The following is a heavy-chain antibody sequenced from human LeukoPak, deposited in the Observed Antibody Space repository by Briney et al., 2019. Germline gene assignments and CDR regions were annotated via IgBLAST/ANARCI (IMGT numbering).Heavy chain of an antibody. J-gene: IGHJ3*02. CDR1: GFTVSSNY. Sequence: GGSLRLSCAASGFTVSSNYMSWVRQAPGKGLEWVSVIYSGGSTYYADSVKGRFTISRDNSENTLYLQMNSLRAEDTAVYYCARMRTVGDAFDIWGQGTMVTVSS. CDR2: IYSGGST. CDR3: ARMRTVGDAFDI. D-gene: IGHD1-26*01. V-gene: IGHV3-66*01.